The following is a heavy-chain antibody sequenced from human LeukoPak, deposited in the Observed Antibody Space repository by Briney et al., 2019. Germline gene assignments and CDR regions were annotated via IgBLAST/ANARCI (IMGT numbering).Heavy chain of an antibody. CDR3: ASLSRRYSYGAYYFDY. D-gene: IGHD5-18*01. Sequence: SETLSLTCAVYGGSFSGYYWSWIRQPPGKGLEWIGEINHSGSTNYNPSLKSRVTISVDTSKNQFSLKLSSVIAADTAVYYCASLSRRYSYGAYYFDYWGQGTLVTVSS. J-gene: IGHJ4*02. CDR1: GGSFSGYY. CDR2: INHSGST. V-gene: IGHV4-34*01.